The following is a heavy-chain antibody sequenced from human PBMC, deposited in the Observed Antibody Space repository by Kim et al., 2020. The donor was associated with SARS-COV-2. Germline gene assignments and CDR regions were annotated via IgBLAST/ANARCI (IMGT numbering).Heavy chain of an antibody. CDR2: ISDSGGST. D-gene: IGHD2-2*01. CDR3: AKNSGEGYCSTTSCGQWLRFDY. CDR1: GFTFSKYA. V-gene: IGHV3-23*01. Sequence: GGSLRLSCAASGFTFSKYAITWVRQAPGKGLEWVSTISDSGGSTYYADSVKGRFTISRDNSKNTMYLQMNSLRAEDTAVYYCAKNSGEGYCSTTSCGQWLRFDYWGQGTLVTVSS. J-gene: IGHJ4*02.